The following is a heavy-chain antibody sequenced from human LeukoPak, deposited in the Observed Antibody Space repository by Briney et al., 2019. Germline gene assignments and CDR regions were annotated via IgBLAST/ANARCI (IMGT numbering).Heavy chain of an antibody. J-gene: IGHJ4*02. CDR3: ARDRGSGSWFPYLDY. CDR2: IHHSGST. V-gene: IGHV4-34*01. D-gene: IGHD6-13*01. Sequence: PSETLSLTCAVYGGSFSGYYWSWIRQPPGKGLEWIGEIHHSGSTSYNSSLKSRVTITADTSKNQFSLKLSSVTDADTAVYYCARDRGSGSWFPYLDYWGQGTLVTVS. CDR1: GGSFSGYY.